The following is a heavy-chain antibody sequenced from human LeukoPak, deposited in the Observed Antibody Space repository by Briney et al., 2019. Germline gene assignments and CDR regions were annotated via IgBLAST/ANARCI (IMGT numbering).Heavy chain of an antibody. CDR3: APLAATTDY. J-gene: IGHJ4*02. CDR2: ISASGGGT. Sequence: TGGSLRLSCAASGFTLSSYAMSWVRPAPGKGLEWVSSISASGGGTYYADSVKGRFTISRDTSKNTLYLQMNSLRAEDTAVYYCAPLAATTDYWGQGTLVTVSS. D-gene: IGHD5-12*01. CDR1: GFTLSSYA. V-gene: IGHV3-23*01.